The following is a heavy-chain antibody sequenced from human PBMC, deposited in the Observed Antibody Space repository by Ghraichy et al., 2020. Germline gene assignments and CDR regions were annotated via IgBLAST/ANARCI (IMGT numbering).Heavy chain of an antibody. J-gene: IGHJ4*02. CDR2: IYYSGST. V-gene: IGHV4-39*01. CDR3: ARGTVPTIFDY. D-gene: IGHD1-14*01. CDR1: GGSISSSSYY. Sequence: SQTLSLTCTVSGGSISSSSYYWGWIRQPPGKGLEWIGSIYYSGSTYYNPSLKSRVTISVDTSKNQFSLKLSSVTAADTAVYYCARGTVPTIFDYWGQGTLVTVSS.